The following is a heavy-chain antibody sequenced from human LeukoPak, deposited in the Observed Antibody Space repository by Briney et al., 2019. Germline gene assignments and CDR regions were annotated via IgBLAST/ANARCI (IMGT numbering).Heavy chain of an antibody. J-gene: IGHJ5*02. CDR2: INHSGST. CDR3: ARGANFWSGYYTNWFGP. D-gene: IGHD3-3*01. V-gene: IGHV4-34*01. Sequence: SETLSLTCAVYGGSFSGYYWSWIRQPPGKGLEWIGEINHSGSTNYNPSLKSRVTISVDTSKNQFSLKLSSVTAADTAVYYCARGANFWSGYYTNWFGPWGQGTLVTVSS. CDR1: GGSFSGYY.